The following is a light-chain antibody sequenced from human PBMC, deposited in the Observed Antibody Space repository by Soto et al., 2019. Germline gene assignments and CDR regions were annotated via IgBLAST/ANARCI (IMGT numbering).Light chain of an antibody. CDR1: QGISNY. J-gene: IGKJ1*01. CDR3: QKYNSAPWT. V-gene: IGKV1-27*01. CDR2: AAS. Sequence: DIQMTQSPSSLSASVGDRVTITCRASQGISNYLAWYQQKTGKLPKLLIYAASTLQSGGPCRFSGNGSGTDFTLTISSLQPEDVATYYCQKYNSAPWTFGKGTKVEIK.